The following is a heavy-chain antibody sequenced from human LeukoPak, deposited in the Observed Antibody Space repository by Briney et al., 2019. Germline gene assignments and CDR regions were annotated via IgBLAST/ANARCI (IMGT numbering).Heavy chain of an antibody. J-gene: IGHJ4*02. Sequence: SETLSLACAVYGGSFSGYYWSWIRQPPGKGLEWIGEINHSGSTNYNPSLKSRVTISVDTSKNQFSLKLSSVTAADTAVYYCARRSSSWYGHFDYWGQGTLVTVSS. V-gene: IGHV4-34*01. D-gene: IGHD6-13*01. CDR3: ARRSSSWYGHFDY. CDR1: GGSFSGYY. CDR2: INHSGST.